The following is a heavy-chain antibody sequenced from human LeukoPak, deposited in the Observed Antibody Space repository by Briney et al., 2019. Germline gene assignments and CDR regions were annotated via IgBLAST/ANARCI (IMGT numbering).Heavy chain of an antibody. V-gene: IGHV4-59*08. CDR3: ARTVDGYLYYFDY. CDR1: GGSISSYY. CDR2: IYYSGST. J-gene: IGHJ4*02. D-gene: IGHD5-24*01. Sequence: PSETLSLTCSVSGGSISSYYWSWIRQPPGKGLEWIGYIYYSGSTNYNPSLKSRVTISVDTSKNQFSLKLSSVTAADTAVYYCARTVDGYLYYFDYWGQGTLVTVSS.